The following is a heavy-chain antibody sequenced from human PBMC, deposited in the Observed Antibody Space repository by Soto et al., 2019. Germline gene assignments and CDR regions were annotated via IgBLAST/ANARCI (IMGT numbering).Heavy chain of an antibody. CDR2: IKQDGSEK. D-gene: IGHD3-10*01. Sequence: GGSLRLSCAASGFTFSSYWMSWVRQAPGKGLEWVANIKQDGSEKYYVDSVKGRFTISRDNAKNSLYLQMNSLRAEDTAVYYCARDPMLSGFGELFAAFDYWGQGTLVTVSS. J-gene: IGHJ4*02. V-gene: IGHV3-7*03. CDR1: GFTFSSYW. CDR3: ARDPMLSGFGELFAAFDY.